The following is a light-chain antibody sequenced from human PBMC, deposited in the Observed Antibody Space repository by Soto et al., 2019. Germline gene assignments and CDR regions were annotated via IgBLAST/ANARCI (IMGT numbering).Light chain of an antibody. CDR1: SSDVGNYNY. V-gene: IGLV2-14*03. J-gene: IGLJ1*01. CDR3: SSYTSSDTYV. CDR2: DVS. Sequence: QSALTQPASVSGSPGQSITISCTGTSSDVGNYNYVSWHQHHPGKAPKLMINDVSNRPSGVSNRFSGSKSGNTASLTISGLQAEDEADYYCSSYTSSDTYVFGTGIKLTV.